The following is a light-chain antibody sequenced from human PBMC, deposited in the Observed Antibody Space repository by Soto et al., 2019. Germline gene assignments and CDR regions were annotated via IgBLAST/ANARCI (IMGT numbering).Light chain of an antibody. V-gene: IGKV1-39*01. CDR1: QSISIY. J-gene: IGKJ1*01. CDR2: AAS. CDR3: QKYNSYLWK. Sequence: DIQMTQSPSSLSASVLYRVTITFRSSQSISIYLNWYQQKPGKAPKLLIYAASSLQSGVPARFSGSGSGTEFTLTISSLQPDDFATYYCQKYNSYLWKFGQGTKVDIK.